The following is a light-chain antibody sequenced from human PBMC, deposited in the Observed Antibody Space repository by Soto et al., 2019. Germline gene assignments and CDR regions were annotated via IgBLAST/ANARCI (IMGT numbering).Light chain of an antibody. CDR3: QPRSNWPLT. Sequence: EIVLTQSPATLSLSPGERATLSCRASQSVSTYLAWYQQKPGQAPRLLIYEASNRATGIPARFSGSGSGTDFTLTISSLEPEDFAVYYCQPRSNWPLTFGGGTQVEIK. CDR1: QSVSTY. V-gene: IGKV3-11*01. CDR2: EAS. J-gene: IGKJ4*01.